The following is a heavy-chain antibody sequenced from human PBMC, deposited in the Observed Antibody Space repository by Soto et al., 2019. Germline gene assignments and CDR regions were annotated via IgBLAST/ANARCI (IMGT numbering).Heavy chain of an antibody. CDR3: ASDRRFGLATVPYA. Sequence: QAQLVESGGGVVQPGRSLRLSGAASGFTFSSYGMHWVRQAPGTGLEWVAVISYDGGLQHYADSVKGRFTISRDNSKNMVLLLLNRLRAKDPAVSSCASDRRFGLATVPYAWCQGTLFCVSS. CDR2: ISYDGGLQ. J-gene: IGHJ5*02. D-gene: IGHD2-15*01. V-gene: IGHV3-30*03. CDR1: GFTFSSYG.